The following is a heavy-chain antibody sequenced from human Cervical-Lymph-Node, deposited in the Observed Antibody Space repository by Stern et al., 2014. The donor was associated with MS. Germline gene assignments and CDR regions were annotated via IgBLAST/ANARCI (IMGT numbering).Heavy chain of an antibody. Sequence: VQLVESGGGVVQPGRSLRLSCTVSGFPFSSHGLHWFRPRPAKGLGSVSVISYDGSDTFYADSVKGRFTISRDNSKNTLYLQMNSLRAEDTAVYYCAKDPTYSSGAFDYWGQGTLVTVSS. CDR1: GFPFSSHG. J-gene: IGHJ4*02. CDR2: ISYDGSDT. V-gene: IGHV3-30*18. D-gene: IGHD6-19*01. CDR3: AKDPTYSSGAFDY.